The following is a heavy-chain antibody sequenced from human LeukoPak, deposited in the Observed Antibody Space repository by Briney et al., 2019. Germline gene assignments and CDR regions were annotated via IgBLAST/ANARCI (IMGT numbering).Heavy chain of an antibody. CDR3: AKDQNVGYCSGGSCAGHDAFDI. CDR1: GFPFSSYW. D-gene: IGHD2-15*01. J-gene: IGHJ3*02. CDR2: IKQDGSEK. V-gene: IGHV3-7*03. Sequence: GGSLRLSCATYGFPFSSYWMSWVRQAPGKGLEWVANIKQDGSEKYYVDSVKGRFTISRDNSKNTLYLQMNSLRAEDTAVYYCAKDQNVGYCSGGSCAGHDAFDIWGQGTMVTVSS.